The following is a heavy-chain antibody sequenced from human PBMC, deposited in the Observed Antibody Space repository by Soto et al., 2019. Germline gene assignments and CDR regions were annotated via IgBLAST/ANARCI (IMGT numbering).Heavy chain of an antibody. CDR1: GFTFSSYA. J-gene: IGHJ6*02. CDR2: ISYDGSNK. CDR3: ARDIGIAAAAYGMDV. V-gene: IGHV3-30-3*01. Sequence: VQLVESGGGLVQPAGSLRLSCAASGFTFSSYAMHWVRQAPGKGLEWVAVISYDGSNKYYADSVKGRFTISRDNSKNTLYLQMNRLRAEDTAVYYCARDIGIAAAAYGMDVWGQGTTVTVSS. D-gene: IGHD6-13*01.